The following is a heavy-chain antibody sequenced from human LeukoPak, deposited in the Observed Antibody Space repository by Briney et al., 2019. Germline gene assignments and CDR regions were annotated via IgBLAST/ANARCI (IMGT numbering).Heavy chain of an antibody. CDR2: IKQDGSEK. Sequence: PGGSLRLSCAASGFTFSSYWMSWVRQAPGKGLEWVANIKQDGSEKYYVDSVKGRFTISRDNAKNSLYLQMNSLRAEDTAVYYCARVLRLWEYGDYAEERFDYWGQGTWSPSPQ. CDR1: GFTFSSYW. J-gene: IGHJ4*02. D-gene: IGHD4-17*01. CDR3: ARVLRLWEYGDYAEERFDY. V-gene: IGHV3-7*01.